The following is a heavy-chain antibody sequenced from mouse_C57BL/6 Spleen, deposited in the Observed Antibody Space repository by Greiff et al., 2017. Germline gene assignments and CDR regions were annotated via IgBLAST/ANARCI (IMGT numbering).Heavy chain of an antibody. CDR3: ARPFIYNGFAY. Sequence: EVQLVESGPELVKPGASVKISCKASGYSFTGYYMNWVKQSPEKSLEWIGEIKPSTGGTTYNQKFKAKATLTVDKSSSTAYMQLKSLTSEDSAVYYCARPFIYNGFAYWGQGTLVTVSA. CDR2: IKPSTGGT. V-gene: IGHV1-42*01. D-gene: IGHD2-1*01. CDR1: GYSFTGYY. J-gene: IGHJ3*01.